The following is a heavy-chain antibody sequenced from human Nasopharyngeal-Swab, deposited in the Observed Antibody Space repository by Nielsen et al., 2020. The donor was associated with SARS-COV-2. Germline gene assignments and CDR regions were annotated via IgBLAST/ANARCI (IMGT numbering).Heavy chain of an antibody. CDR2: IRQDAREQ. CDR3: ARESVVTGMDDAPDI. J-gene: IGHJ3*02. D-gene: IGHD2-21*02. V-gene: IGHV3-7*04. CDR1: GFTFTNHY. Sequence: GESLKISCTASGFTFTNHYMTWVRQPPGKGLEGVANIRQDAREQFYVDSVKGRFTISRDNAKNSVFLQMNSLRSEDTAVYYCARESVVTGMDDAPDIWGRGTMVTVSS.